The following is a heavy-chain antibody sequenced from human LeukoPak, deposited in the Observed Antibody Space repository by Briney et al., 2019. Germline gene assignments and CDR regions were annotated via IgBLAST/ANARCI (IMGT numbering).Heavy chain of an antibody. D-gene: IGHD3-22*01. Sequence: GESLKISCKGSGYSFTSYWIGWVRQMPGKGLEWMGIIYPGDSDTRYSPSFQGQVIISADKSISTAYLQGSSLKASDTAMYYCGSGYYSHYFDYWGQGTLVTVSS. V-gene: IGHV5-51*01. J-gene: IGHJ4*02. CDR2: IYPGDSDT. CDR1: GYSFTSYW. CDR3: GSGYYSHYFDY.